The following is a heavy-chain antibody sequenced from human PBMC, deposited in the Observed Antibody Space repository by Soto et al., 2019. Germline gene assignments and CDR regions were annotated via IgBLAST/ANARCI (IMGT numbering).Heavy chain of an antibody. Sequence: GGSLRLSCAASGFTFSSYAMHWVRQAPGKGLEYVSAISSNGGSTYYANSVKGRFTISRDNSKNTLYLQMGSLRAEDMAVYYCARAKGTIFREPDDYWGQGTLVTVSS. D-gene: IGHD3-9*01. J-gene: IGHJ4*02. CDR1: GFTFSSYA. CDR2: ISSNGGST. V-gene: IGHV3-64*01. CDR3: ARAKGTIFREPDDY.